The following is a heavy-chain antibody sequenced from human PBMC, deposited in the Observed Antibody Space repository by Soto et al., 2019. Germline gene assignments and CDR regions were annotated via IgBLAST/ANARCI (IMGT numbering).Heavy chain of an antibody. CDR3: AKDSSGYPGGYFDY. CDR1: GGTVSSYA. Sequence: GGSLRVWWGAAGGTVSSYAVSWVRQAPGKGLEWVSAISGSGGSTYYADSVKGRFTISRDNSKNTLYLQMNSLRAEDTAVYYCAKDSSGYPGGYFDYWGQGTLVTVSS. D-gene: IGHD3-22*01. J-gene: IGHJ4*02. V-gene: IGHV3-23*01. CDR2: ISGSGGST.